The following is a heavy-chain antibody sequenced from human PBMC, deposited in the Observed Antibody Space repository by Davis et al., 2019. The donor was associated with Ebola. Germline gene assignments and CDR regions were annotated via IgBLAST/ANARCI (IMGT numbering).Heavy chain of an antibody. Sequence: GESLKISCAASGFTFINFAMNWVRQAPGKGLEWVSAISNNGGRAYYADSVEGRFTISRDNSKNSLYLQMNSLRDEDTAVYYCARHGWLGYSSSPLYFDLWGRGTLVTVSS. J-gene: IGHJ2*01. V-gene: IGHV3-23*01. CDR1: GFTFINFA. D-gene: IGHD6-6*01. CDR2: ISNNGGRA. CDR3: ARHGWLGYSSSPLYFDL.